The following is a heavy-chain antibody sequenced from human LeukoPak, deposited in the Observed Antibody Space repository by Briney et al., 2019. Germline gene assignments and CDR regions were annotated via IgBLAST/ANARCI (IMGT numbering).Heavy chain of an antibody. J-gene: IGHJ4*02. CDR2: INPNSGGT. D-gene: IGHD3-22*01. Sequence: ASVKVSCKASGGTFISYAISWVRQAPGQGLEWMGRINPNSGGTNYAQKFQGRVTMTRDTSISTAYMELSRLRSDDTAVYYCARDNNNHYYHSNTGLGYWGQGTLVTVSS. CDR1: GGTFISYA. CDR3: ARDNNNHYYHSNTGLGY. V-gene: IGHV1-2*06.